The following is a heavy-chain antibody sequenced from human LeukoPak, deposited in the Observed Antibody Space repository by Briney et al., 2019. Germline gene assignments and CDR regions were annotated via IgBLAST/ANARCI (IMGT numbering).Heavy chain of an antibody. J-gene: IGHJ4*02. CDR2: IIPIFGTT. CDR3: ASRTYTYDSSGYYRRNYYFDY. D-gene: IGHD3-22*01. CDR1: GGTFSSYA. V-gene: IGHV1-69*13. Sequence: SVKVSCKASGGTFSSYAISWVRQAPGQGLEWMGGIIPIFGTTNYAQKLQGRVTITADESTSTAYMELSKDTAVYYCASRTYTYDSSGYYRRNYYFDYWGQGTLVTVSS.